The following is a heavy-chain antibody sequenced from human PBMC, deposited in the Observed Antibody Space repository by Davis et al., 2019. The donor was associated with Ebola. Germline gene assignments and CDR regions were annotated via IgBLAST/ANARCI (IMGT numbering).Heavy chain of an antibody. CDR1: GFTFSSYS. J-gene: IGHJ4*02. Sequence: PGGSLRLSCAASGFTFSSYSMNWVRQAPGKGLEWVSSISSSSSYIYYADSVKGRFTISRDNAKNSLYLQMNSLRAEDTAVYYCARDRGCTNGVCYGAENYWGQGTLVTVSS. CDR2: ISSSSSYI. D-gene: IGHD2-8*01. CDR3: ARDRGCTNGVCYGAENY. V-gene: IGHV3-21*01.